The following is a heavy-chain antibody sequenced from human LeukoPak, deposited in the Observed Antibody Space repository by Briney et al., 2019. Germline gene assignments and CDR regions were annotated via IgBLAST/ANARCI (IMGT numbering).Heavy chain of an antibody. CDR2: INHSGST. V-gene: IGHV4-34*01. CDR3: AGIRGGAFDI. J-gene: IGHJ3*02. Sequence: SETLSLTCAVYGGSFSGYYWSWIRQPPGKGLEWIGEINHSGSTNYNPSLKSQVTISVDTSKNQFSLKLSSVTAADTAVYYCAGIRGGAFDIWGQGTMVTVSS. CDR1: GGSFSGYY. D-gene: IGHD3-3*01.